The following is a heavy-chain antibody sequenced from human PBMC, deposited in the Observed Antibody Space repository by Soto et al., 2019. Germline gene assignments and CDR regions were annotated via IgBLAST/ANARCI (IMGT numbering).Heavy chain of an antibody. J-gene: IGHJ5*02. Sequence: LRLSCAASGFTFSSYDMSWVRQAPGKGLEWVSAISGSGGSTYYADSVKGRFTISRDNSKNTLYLQMNSLRAEDTAVYYCAKDKLGTTWFDPWGQGTLVTVSS. V-gene: IGHV3-23*01. CDR1: GFTFSSYD. CDR2: ISGSGGST. CDR3: AKDKLGTTWFDP. D-gene: IGHD1-7*01.